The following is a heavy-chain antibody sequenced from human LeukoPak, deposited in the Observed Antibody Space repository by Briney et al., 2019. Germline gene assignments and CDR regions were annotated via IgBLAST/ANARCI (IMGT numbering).Heavy chain of an antibody. CDR3: ASTSALSSWYGVDY. CDR1: GGSISSSNW. V-gene: IGHV4-4*02. J-gene: IGHJ4*02. Sequence: PSETLSLTCAVSGGSISSSNWWSWVRPPPGKGLEWIGEIYHSGSTNYNPSLKSRVTISVDKSKNQFSLKLSSVTAADTAVYYCASTSALSSWYGVDYWGQGTLVTVSS. CDR2: IYHSGST. D-gene: IGHD6-13*01.